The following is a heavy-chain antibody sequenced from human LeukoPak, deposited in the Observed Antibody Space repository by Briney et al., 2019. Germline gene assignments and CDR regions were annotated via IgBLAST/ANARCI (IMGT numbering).Heavy chain of an antibody. D-gene: IGHD3-3*01. J-gene: IGHJ5*02. CDR3: ARQYYDFWSGSAGDWFDP. CDR1: GGSISSSSYY. CDR2: IYYSGST. V-gene: IGHV4-39*01. Sequence: KASETLSLTCTVSGGSISSSSYYWGWIRQPPGKGLEWIGSIYYSGSTYYNPSLKSRVTISVDKSKNQFSLKLSSVTAADTAVYYCARQYYDFWSGSAGDWFDPWGQGTLVTVSS.